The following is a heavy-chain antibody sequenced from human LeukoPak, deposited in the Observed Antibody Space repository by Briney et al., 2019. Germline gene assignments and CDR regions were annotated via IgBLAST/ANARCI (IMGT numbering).Heavy chain of an antibody. CDR2: ISYDGSNK. V-gene: IGHV3-30*01. Sequence: GGSLRLSCAASGFTFSSYAMHWVRQAPGKGLEWVAVISYDGSNKYYADSVKGRFTISRDNSKNTLYLQMNSLRAEDTAVYYCAKKFGSGSYYFDYWGQGALVTVSS. CDR1: GFTFSSYA. J-gene: IGHJ4*02. D-gene: IGHD3-10*01. CDR3: AKKFGSGSYYFDY.